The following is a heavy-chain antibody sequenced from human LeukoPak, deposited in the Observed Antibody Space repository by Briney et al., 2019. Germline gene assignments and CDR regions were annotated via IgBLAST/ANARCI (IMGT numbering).Heavy chain of an antibody. D-gene: IGHD3-3*01. J-gene: IGHJ4*02. CDR3: ASPTNFWSG. CDR2: ISSSSSYI. V-gene: IGHV3-21*01. CDR1: GFTFSSYS. Sequence: GGSLRLYCAASGFTFSSYSMNWVRQAPGKGLEWVSSISSSSSYIYYADSVKGRLTISRDNAKNSLYLQMNSLRAEDTAVYYCASPTNFWSGWGQGTLVTVSS.